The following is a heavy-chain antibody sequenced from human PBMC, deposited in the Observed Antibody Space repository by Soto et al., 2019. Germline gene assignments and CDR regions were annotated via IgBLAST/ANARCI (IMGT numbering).Heavy chain of an antibody. J-gene: IGHJ4*02. V-gene: IGHV4-34*01. CDR2: INHSGST. CDR1: GGSFSGYY. D-gene: IGHD4-4*01. Sequence: QVQLQQWGAGLLKPSETLSLTCAVYGGSFSGYYWSWIRQPPGKGLEWIGEINHSGSTNYNPSLKRRVTISVDTSKNQFSLKLSSVTAADTAVYYCARGPRSHSTTEIQGLDYWGQGTLVTVSS. CDR3: ARGPRSHSTTEIQGLDY.